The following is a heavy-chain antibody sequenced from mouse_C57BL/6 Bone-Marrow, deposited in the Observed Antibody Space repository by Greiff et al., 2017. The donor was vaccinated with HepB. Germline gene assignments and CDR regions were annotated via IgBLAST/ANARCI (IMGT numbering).Heavy chain of an antibody. Sequence: EVQLQQSGPELVKPGDSVKISCKASGYSFTGYFMNWVMQSHGKSLEWIGRINPYNGDTFYNQKFKGKATLTVDKSSSTAHMELRSLTSEDSAVYYCAMDKLGRGMHYWGQGTSVTVSS. J-gene: IGHJ4*01. CDR1: GYSFTGYF. CDR3: AMDKLGRGMHY. CDR2: INPYNGDT. D-gene: IGHD4-1*01. V-gene: IGHV1-20*01.